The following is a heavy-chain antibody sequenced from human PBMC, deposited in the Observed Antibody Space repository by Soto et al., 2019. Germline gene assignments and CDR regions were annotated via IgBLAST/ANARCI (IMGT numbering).Heavy chain of an antibody. CDR3: ARVNTMVRGAISQNNY. V-gene: IGHV1-18*04. J-gene: IGHJ4*02. CDR2: ISAYNGNT. Sequence: ASVKVSCKASGYTFTSYGISWVRQAPGQGLEWMGWISAYNGNTNYAQKLQGRVTMTTDTSTSTAYMELRSLRSDDTAVYYCARVNTMVRGAISQNNYWGQGTLVTVSS. CDR1: GYTFTSYG. D-gene: IGHD3-10*01.